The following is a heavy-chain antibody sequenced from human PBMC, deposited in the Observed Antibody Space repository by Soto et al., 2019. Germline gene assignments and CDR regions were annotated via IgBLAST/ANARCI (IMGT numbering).Heavy chain of an antibody. CDR1: GFTFSTYG. D-gene: IGHD4-17*01. CDR2: ISYDGTNK. V-gene: IGHV3-30*18. J-gene: IGHJ6*02. Sequence: QVQLVESGGGEVQPGRSLTISCAASGFTFSTYGMHWVRQTPGKGLDCVAVISYDGTNKFYSDSVKGPFTISRDNFKNTLTLQMNSLRADDTAVYSCAKDLQSYGDYDYYCYGMDVWGLGTRVTVSS. CDR3: AKDLQSYGDYDYYCYGMDV.